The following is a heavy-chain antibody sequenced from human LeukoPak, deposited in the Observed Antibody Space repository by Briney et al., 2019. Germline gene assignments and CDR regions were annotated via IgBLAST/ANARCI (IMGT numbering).Heavy chain of an antibody. CDR1: GGSISSGGYY. CDR3: ARTYNWNDGGNFDY. D-gene: IGHD1-1*01. V-gene: IGHV4-31*11. Sequence: SQTLSLTCAVSGGSISSGGYYWSWIRQHPGKGLKWIGYIYYSGSTYYNPSLKSRVTISVDTSKNQFSLKLSSVTAADTAVYYCARTYNWNDGGNFDYWGQGTLVTVSS. J-gene: IGHJ4*02. CDR2: IYYSGST.